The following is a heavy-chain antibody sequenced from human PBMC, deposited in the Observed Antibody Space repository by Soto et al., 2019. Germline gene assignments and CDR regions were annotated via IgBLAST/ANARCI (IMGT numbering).Heavy chain of an antibody. J-gene: IGHJ4*02. CDR1: GFILDNYA. CDR2: ISGSGHAT. V-gene: IGHV3-23*01. D-gene: IGHD3-22*01. CDR3: AKGRYFDSSGGCANY. Sequence: EVKLLESGGGLVPPGASARLSCITSGFILDNYAMSWVRQSPGRGLEWVAAISGSGHATYYTQSVQGRFIISRDKSKKTLFLQMHNLRAEDTAVYYCAKGRYFDSSGGCANYWGLGTLVTVSS.